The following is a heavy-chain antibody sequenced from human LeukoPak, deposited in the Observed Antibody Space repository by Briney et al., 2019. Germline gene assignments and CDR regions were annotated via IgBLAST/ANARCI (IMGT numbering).Heavy chain of an antibody. J-gene: IGHJ4*02. CDR1: GGSFSGYY. CDR2: INHTGNT. D-gene: IGHD1-26*01. V-gene: IGHV4-34*01. Sequence: SETLSLTCAVYGGSFSGYYWSWIRQPPGKGLEGMGEINHTGNTNYNPSLKSRVTISVDTSKNQFSLRLTSVTAADAAVYYCARGSPTNGGTYWALFDYWGQGTLVTVSS. CDR3: ARGSPTNGGTYWALFDY.